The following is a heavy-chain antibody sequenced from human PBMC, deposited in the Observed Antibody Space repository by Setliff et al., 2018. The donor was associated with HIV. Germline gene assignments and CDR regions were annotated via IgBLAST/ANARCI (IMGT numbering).Heavy chain of an antibody. CDR1: GFTFSTSG. V-gene: IGHV3-21*01. D-gene: IGHD2-2*01. CDR3: ARDQEHIIVVSATGNMPGYLHYYYMDV. Sequence: PGGSLRLSCAASGFTFSTSGMNWVRQAPGKGLEWVSSISSRGGSVYYADSVRGRFTISRDNANNLLYLQMNSRRAEDTAVYYCARDQEHIIVVSATGNMPGYLHYYYMDVWGKGSTVTVSS. J-gene: IGHJ6*03. CDR2: ISSRGGSV.